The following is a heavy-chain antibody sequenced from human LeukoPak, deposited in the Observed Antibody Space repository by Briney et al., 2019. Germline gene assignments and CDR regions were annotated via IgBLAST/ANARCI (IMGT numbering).Heavy chain of an antibody. V-gene: IGHV3-74*01. Sequence: GGSLRLSCAASGFTFSSYSMHWVRQAPGKGLMWVSRLKSDGSSTGYAGSVKGRFTISRDYAKNTLYLQMNSLRVEDTAVYYCAGTKYIGAAIDYWGQGTLVTVSS. D-gene: IGHD3-16*01. CDR2: LKSDGSST. CDR1: GFTFSSYS. CDR3: AGTKYIGAAIDY. J-gene: IGHJ4*02.